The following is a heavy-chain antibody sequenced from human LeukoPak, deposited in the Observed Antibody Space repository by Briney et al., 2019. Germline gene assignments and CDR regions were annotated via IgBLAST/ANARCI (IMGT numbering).Heavy chain of an antibody. CDR2: ISSSSSYI. CDR3: ARIAVAGPGGY. Sequence: GGSLRLSCEASGFTFSSYSMNWVRQAPGKGLEWVSSISSSSSYIYYADSVKGRFTISRDNAKNSLYLQMNSLRAEDTAVYYCARIAVAGPGGYWGQGTLVTVSS. J-gene: IGHJ4*02. V-gene: IGHV3-21*01. D-gene: IGHD6-19*01. CDR1: GFTFSSYS.